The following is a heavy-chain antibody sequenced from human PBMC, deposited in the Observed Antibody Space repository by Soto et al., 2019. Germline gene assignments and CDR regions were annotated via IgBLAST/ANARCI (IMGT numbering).Heavy chain of an antibody. J-gene: IGHJ5*02. Sequence: ESLKVSLTGFGYTFATFWISRVRQMPGKGLEWMGRIDPRDSYVNYSPSFQGHVTISLDKSISTAYLQWGSLKASDTAMYYCARLFCSTTTCDSLFDPWGQGTLVTVSS. CDR1: GYTFATFW. D-gene: IGHD2-2*01. CDR2: IDPRDSYV. CDR3: ARLFCSTTTCDSLFDP. V-gene: IGHV5-10-1*01.